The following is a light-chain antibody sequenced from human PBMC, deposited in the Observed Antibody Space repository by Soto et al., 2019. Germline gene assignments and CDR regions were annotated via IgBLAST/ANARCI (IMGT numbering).Light chain of an antibody. CDR3: QQYGNYPLT. J-gene: IGKJ4*01. Sequence: AAGDRVTIACRTSHGIVNALAWYQQKPGRPPKLLMYDASILQRGVPLRFSGSGSGTDFTLTITSLQPEDFATYFCQQYGNYPLTFGGGTTVEVK. CDR2: DAS. CDR1: HGIVNA. V-gene: IGKV1D-13*01.